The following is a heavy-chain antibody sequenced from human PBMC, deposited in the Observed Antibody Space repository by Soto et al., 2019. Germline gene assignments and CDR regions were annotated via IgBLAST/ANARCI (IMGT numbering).Heavy chain of an antibody. CDR2: ISYDGSNK. CDR1: GFTFSSYA. Sequence: GGSLRLSCAASGFTFSSYAMHWVRQAPGKGLEWVAVISYDGSNKYYADSVKGRFTISRDNSKNTLYLQMNSLRAEGTAVYYCARVLWVRGVVGVGYYGMDVWGQGTTVTVSS. CDR3: ARVLWVRGVVGVGYYGMDV. D-gene: IGHD3-10*01. J-gene: IGHJ6*02. V-gene: IGHV3-30-3*01.